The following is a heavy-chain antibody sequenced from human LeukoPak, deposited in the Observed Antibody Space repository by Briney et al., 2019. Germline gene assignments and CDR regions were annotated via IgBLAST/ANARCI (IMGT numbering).Heavy chain of an antibody. CDR3: ARISSSRYYFDY. CDR1: GFTVSSSH. D-gene: IGHD6-19*01. CDR2: IYSGGST. Sequence: GGSLRLSCAASGFTVSSSHMSWVRQAPGKGLEWVSVIYSGGSTYYADSMKGRFTISRDNSKNTLYLQMNSLRAEDTAVYYCARISSSRYYFDYWGQGTLVTVSS. V-gene: IGHV3-53*01. J-gene: IGHJ4*02.